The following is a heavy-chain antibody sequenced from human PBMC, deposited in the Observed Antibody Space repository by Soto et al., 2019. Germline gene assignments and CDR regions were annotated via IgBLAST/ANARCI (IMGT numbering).Heavy chain of an antibody. J-gene: IGHJ4*02. V-gene: IGHV3-23*01. D-gene: IGHD6-13*01. Sequence: GWSLRLSCAASGFTFSSYAMSWVRQAPGKGLEWVSAISGSGGSTYYADSVKGRFTISRDNSKNTLYLQMYSLRAEDTAVYYCAKESRAAAGTMGDYWGQGTLVTVSS. CDR1: GFTFSSYA. CDR2: ISGSGGST. CDR3: AKESRAAAGTMGDY.